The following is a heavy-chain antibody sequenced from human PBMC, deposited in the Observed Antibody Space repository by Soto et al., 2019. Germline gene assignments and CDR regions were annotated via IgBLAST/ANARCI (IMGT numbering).Heavy chain of an antibody. CDR1: GGSISSYS. V-gene: IGHV4-59*01. D-gene: IGHD4-4*01. Sequence: SETLSLTCTVSGGSISSYSWSWIRPPPGKGLEWIGYIYYSGSTNYNPSLKSRVTISVAPSKNQFSLKLSSVTAADTAVYDCARATSNYYFDYWGQGTLVTVSS. CDR2: IYYSGST. CDR3: ARATSNYYFDY. J-gene: IGHJ4*02.